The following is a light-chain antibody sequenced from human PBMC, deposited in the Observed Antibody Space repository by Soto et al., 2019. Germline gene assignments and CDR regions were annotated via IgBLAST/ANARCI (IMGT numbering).Light chain of an antibody. Sequence: QSALTQPASVSGSPGQSITISCTGTNSDVGGYNYVSWYQQHPGKAPKLMIYEVSNRPSGVSDRFSGSKSGNTASLTISGLQAEDEADYHCSSYTSRNTYVFGTGTKLTVL. CDR1: NSDVGGYNY. J-gene: IGLJ1*01. CDR2: EVS. CDR3: SSYTSRNTYV. V-gene: IGLV2-14*01.